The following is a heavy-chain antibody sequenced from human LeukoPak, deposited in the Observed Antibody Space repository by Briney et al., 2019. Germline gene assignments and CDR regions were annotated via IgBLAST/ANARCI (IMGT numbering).Heavy chain of an antibody. CDR1: GFTFSSYS. Sequence: PGGSLRLSFSASGFTFSSYSMNWVRQAPGEGLEWVSSISSSSSYIYYADSVKVRFTISRHKAKNSLYLQINSLRAEDTAVYYCASSTGPRWLGEYFDYWGQGTLVTVSS. D-gene: IGHD6-25*01. CDR2: ISSSSSYI. CDR3: ASSTGPRWLGEYFDY. J-gene: IGHJ4*02. V-gene: IGHV3-21*01.